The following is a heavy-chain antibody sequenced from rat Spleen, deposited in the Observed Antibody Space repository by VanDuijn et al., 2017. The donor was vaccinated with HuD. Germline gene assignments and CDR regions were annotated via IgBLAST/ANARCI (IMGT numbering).Heavy chain of an antibody. CDR1: GFIFNDYA. CDR3: TTVVGDSYWYFDF. CDR2: INYDGSST. D-gene: IGHD1-1*01. Sequence: EVQLVESGGGLVQPGNSLKLSCAVSGFIFNDYAMAWVRQSPKKGLEWVTSINYDGSSTYYRDSVKGRFTISRDNAESTLKLQMDSLRSEDTATYYCTTVVGDSYWYFDFWGPGTMVTVSS. V-gene: IGHV5S10*01. J-gene: IGHJ1*01.